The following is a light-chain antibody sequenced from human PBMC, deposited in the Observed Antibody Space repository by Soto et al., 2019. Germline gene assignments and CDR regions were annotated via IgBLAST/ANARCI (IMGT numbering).Light chain of an antibody. J-gene: IGLJ3*02. Sequence: QSVLTQPPSVSGAPGESVTISCTGTSSDVGAYNLVSWYQQHPGKAPRLIIYEGTKRPSGISHRFSGSKSDNTASLTISGLRAEDEAHYHCCSYAGSRTFVFGGGTKLTVL. V-gene: IGLV2-23*01. CDR2: EGT. CDR1: SSDVGAYNL. CDR3: CSYAGSRTFV.